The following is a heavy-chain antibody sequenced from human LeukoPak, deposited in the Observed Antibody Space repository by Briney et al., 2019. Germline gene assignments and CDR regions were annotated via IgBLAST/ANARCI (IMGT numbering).Heavy chain of an antibody. CDR1: GGTFSSYA. J-gene: IGHJ4*02. CDR2: IIPIFGTA. V-gene: IGHV1-69*13. CDR3: ARDRHISSWHFDY. D-gene: IGHD6-13*01. Sequence: ASVKVSCKASGGTFSSYAISWVRQAPGQGLEWMGGIIPIFGTANYAQKFQGRVTITADESTSTAYMELSSLRSEDTAVYYCARDRHISSWHFDYWGQGTLVTVSS.